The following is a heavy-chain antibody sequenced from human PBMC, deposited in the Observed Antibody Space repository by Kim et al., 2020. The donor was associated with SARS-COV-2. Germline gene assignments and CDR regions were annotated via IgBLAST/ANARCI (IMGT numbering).Heavy chain of an antibody. CDR2: IYYIGST. Sequence: SETLSLTCTVSGGSVSSGGYYWSWIRQPPGKGLEWLGYIYYIGSTNYNPSLKSRVTISVDTPKRQLSLKLSSVTAADTAVYYCARDGVAGKGGMGVWGQG. CDR1: GGSVSSGGYY. D-gene: IGHD6-19*01. CDR3: ARDGVAGKGGMGV. V-gene: IGHV4-61*08. J-gene: IGHJ6*02.